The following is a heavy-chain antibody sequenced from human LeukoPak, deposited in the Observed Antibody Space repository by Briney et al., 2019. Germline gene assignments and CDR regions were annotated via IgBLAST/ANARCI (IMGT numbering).Heavy chain of an antibody. J-gene: IGHJ4*02. CDR1: GFTFSSYG. D-gene: IGHD6-13*01. V-gene: IGHV3-33*01. CDR2: IWYDGSNK. Sequence: GGSLRLSCAASGFTFSSYGMHWVRQAPGKGLEWVAVIWYDGSNKYYADSVKGRFTISRDNSKNTLYLQMNSLRAEDTAVYYCGSSSRHRRFDYWGQGTLVTVSS. CDR3: GSSSRHRRFDY.